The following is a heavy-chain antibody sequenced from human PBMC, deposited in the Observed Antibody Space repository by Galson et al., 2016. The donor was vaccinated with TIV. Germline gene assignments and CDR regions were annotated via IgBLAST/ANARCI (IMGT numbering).Heavy chain of an antibody. CDR2: LYSDGTS. D-gene: IGHD2-15*01. CDR1: GFSVIHNY. Sequence: SLRLSCAASGFSVIHNYMSWVRQAPGKGLEWVSLLYSDGTSYYADSVKGRFTISRDNSKNTLYLQMNSLRAEDTAVYYCAKTTPAEIHLGYYFDYWGQGTLVTVSS. V-gene: IGHV3-53*01. CDR3: AKTTPAEIHLGYYFDY. J-gene: IGHJ4*01.